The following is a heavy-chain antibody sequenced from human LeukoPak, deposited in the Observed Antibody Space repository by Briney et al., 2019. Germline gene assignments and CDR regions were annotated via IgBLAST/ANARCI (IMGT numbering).Heavy chain of an antibody. V-gene: IGHV4-34*01. Sequence: SDTLSLICAVYGGSFSGYYWSWIRQPPGKGLEWIGEINHSGSTNYNPSLKSRVTISVDTSKNQFSLKLSSVTAADTAVYYCARDTVAGTYSDAFDIWGQGTMVTVSP. CDR1: GGSFSGYY. CDR3: ARDTVAGTYSDAFDI. D-gene: IGHD6-19*01. CDR2: INHSGST. J-gene: IGHJ3*02.